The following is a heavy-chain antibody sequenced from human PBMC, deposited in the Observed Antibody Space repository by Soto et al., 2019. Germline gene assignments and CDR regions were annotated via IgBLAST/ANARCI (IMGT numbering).Heavy chain of an antibody. CDR3: AKDRVSSSWYREFDP. CDR2: ISGSGGST. CDR1: GFTFSSYA. D-gene: IGHD6-13*01. Sequence: LRLSCAASGFTFSSYAMSWVRQAPGKGLEWVSAISGSGGSTYYADSVKGRFTISRDNSKNTLYLQMNSLRAEDTAVYYCAKDRVSSSWYREFDPWGQGTLVTVSS. J-gene: IGHJ5*02. V-gene: IGHV3-23*01.